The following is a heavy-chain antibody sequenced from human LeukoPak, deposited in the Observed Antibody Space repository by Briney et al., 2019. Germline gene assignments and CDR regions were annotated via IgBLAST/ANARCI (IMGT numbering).Heavy chain of an antibody. V-gene: IGHV3-53*01. CDR2: IYSGGST. CDR3: AGTFGAAAGSFDY. D-gene: IGHD6-13*01. Sequence: GGSLRLSCAASGFTVSSNYMSWVRQAPGQGLEWVSVIYSGGSTYYADSVKGRFTISRDNSKDTLYLQMNSLGAEDTDVYYCAGTFGAAAGSFDYWGQGTLVTVPS. J-gene: IGHJ4*02. CDR1: GFTVSSNY.